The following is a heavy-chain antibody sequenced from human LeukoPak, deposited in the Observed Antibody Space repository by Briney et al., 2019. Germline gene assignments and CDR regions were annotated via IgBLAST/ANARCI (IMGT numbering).Heavy chain of an antibody. CDR3: ARQYSSSPNLGY. CDR1: GGSFSGYY. CDR2: INHSGST. J-gene: IGHJ4*02. D-gene: IGHD6-6*01. Sequence: PSETLSLTCAVYGGSFSGYYWSWIRQPPGKGLEWIGEINHSGSTNYNPSLKSRVTISVDTSKNQFSLKLSSVTAADTAVYYCARQYSSSPNLGYWGQGTLVTVSS. V-gene: IGHV4-34*01.